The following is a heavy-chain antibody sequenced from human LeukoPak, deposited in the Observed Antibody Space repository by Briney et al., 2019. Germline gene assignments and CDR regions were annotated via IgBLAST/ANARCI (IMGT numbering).Heavy chain of an antibody. J-gene: IGHJ5*02. CDR2: IYSSGST. V-gene: IGHV4-39*02. CDR1: GGSISSSYYY. Sequence: SETLSLTCTVSGGSISSSYYYWGWIRQPPGKGLEWIGSIYSSGSTYYNPSLKSRVTISVDTSKNQFSLKLTSVTAADTAVYYCAREVTMVRGVIFGSWFDPWGQGTLVTVSS. D-gene: IGHD3-10*01. CDR3: AREVTMVRGVIFGSWFDP.